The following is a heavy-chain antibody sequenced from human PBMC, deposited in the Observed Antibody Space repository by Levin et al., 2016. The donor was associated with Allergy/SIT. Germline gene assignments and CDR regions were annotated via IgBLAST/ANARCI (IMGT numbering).Heavy chain of an antibody. CDR3: ARSTVTPHFDY. V-gene: IGHV4-31*02. D-gene: IGHD4-17*01. CDR2: IYYSGST. J-gene: IGHJ4*02. Sequence: WIRQPPGKGLEWIGYIYYSGSTYYNPSLKSRVTISVDTSKNQFSLKLSSVTAADTAVYYCARSTVTPHFDYWGQGTLVTVSS.